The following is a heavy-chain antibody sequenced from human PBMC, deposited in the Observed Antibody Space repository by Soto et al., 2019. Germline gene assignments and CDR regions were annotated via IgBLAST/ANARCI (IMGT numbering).Heavy chain of an antibody. Sequence: WASVKVSCKASGYTFTGYAMHWVRQAPGQRLEWMGWINAGNGNTKYSQKFQGRVTITRDTSASTAYMELSSLRSEDTAVFYCARAVTVTADFDYWGQGTLVTSPQ. D-gene: IGHD2-21*02. CDR3: ARAVTVTADFDY. CDR1: GYTFTGYA. J-gene: IGHJ4*02. CDR2: INAGNGNT. V-gene: IGHV1-3*01.